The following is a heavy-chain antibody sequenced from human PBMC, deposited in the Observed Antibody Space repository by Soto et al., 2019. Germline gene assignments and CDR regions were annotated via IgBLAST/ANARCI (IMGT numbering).Heavy chain of an antibody. CDR2: ISYDGSNK. CDR1: GFTFSSYC. D-gene: IGHD3-3*01. V-gene: IGHV3-30*18. Sequence: GGALRISCAASGFTFSSYCMPWGRPAPGKGLEWVAVISYDGSNKYYADSVKGRFTISRDNSKNTLYLQMNSLRAEDTAVYYCAKDLERFLEWLFYYFDYWGQGTLVTVSS. CDR3: AKDLERFLEWLFYYFDY. J-gene: IGHJ4*02.